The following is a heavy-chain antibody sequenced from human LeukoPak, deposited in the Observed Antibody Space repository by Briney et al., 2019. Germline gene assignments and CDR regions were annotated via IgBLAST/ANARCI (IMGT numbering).Heavy chain of an antibody. CDR3: ARDREGDIVVVVVATGFTNYFDY. CDR1: GFTFSSYA. Sequence: GGSLRLSCAASGFTFSSYAMHWVRQAPGKGLEWVAVISYDGSNKYYADSVKGRFTISRDNSKNTLYLQMNSLRAEDTAVYYCARDREGDIVVVVVATGFTNYFDYWGQGTLVTVSS. CDR2: ISYDGSNK. V-gene: IGHV3-30-3*01. J-gene: IGHJ4*02. D-gene: IGHD2-15*01.